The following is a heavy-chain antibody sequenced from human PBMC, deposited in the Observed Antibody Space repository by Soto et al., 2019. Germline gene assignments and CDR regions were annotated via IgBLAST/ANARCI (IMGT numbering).Heavy chain of an antibody. V-gene: IGHV3-21*01. CDR2: ISSSSSYI. D-gene: IGHD2-21*02. CDR3: ANDPGGDLKAFDI. J-gene: IGHJ3*02. CDR1: GFTFSSYS. Sequence: EVQLVESGGGLVKPGGSLRLSCAASGFTFSSYSMNWVRQAPGKGLEWVSSISSSSSYINYADSVKGRFTISRDNAKNSQHLQMNHMNAVEPGGYYCANDPGGDLKAFDIWGQGTMVTVSS.